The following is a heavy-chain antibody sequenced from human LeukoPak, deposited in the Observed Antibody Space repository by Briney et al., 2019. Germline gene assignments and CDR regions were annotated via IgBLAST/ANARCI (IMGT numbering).Heavy chain of an antibody. CDR3: ARVEMATITGYFDL. CDR2: IYHSGST. CDR1: GYSISSGYH. Sequence: SETLSLTCAVSGYSISSGYHWGWIRQPPGKGLEWIGSIYHSGSTYYNPSLKSRVTISVDTSKNQFSLKLSSVTAADTAVYYCARVEMATITGYFDLWGRGTLVTVSS. J-gene: IGHJ2*01. V-gene: IGHV4-38-2*01. D-gene: IGHD5-24*01.